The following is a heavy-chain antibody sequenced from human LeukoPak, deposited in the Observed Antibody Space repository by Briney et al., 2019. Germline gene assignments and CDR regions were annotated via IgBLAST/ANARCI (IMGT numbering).Heavy chain of an antibody. D-gene: IGHD1-26*01. Sequence: SETLSLTCGVSGGSISSSNWWSWVRQPPGKGVEWIGEISHSGSTNYNPSLKSRATISVDKAENQFSLKMSSVTAADTAVYYCARDQSDPIVGATLTLGYWGQGTLVTVSS. J-gene: IGHJ4*02. CDR3: ARDQSDPIVGATLTLGY. CDR2: ISHSGST. V-gene: IGHV4-4*02. CDR1: GGSISSSNW.